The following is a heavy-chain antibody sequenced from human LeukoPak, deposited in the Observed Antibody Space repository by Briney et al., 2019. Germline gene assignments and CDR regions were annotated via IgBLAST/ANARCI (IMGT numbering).Heavy chain of an antibody. D-gene: IGHD6-19*01. CDR1: GGSISSSSYY. J-gene: IGHJ4*02. CDR2: IYYSGST. CDR3: ARVAVAGSGHFDY. Sequence: SETLSLTCTVSGGSISSSSYYWGWIRQPPGKGLEWIGSIYYSGSTYYNPSHKSRVTISVDTSKNQFSLKLSSVTAADTAVYYCARVAVAGSGHFDYWGQGTLVTVSS. V-gene: IGHV4-39*07.